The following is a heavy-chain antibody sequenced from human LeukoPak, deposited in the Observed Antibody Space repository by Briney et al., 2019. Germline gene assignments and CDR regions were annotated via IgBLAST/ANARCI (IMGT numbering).Heavy chain of an antibody. CDR2: IIAYNGNT. V-gene: IGHV1-18*01. CDR3: ARAPSGGTHDY. CDR1: VYTFSNYA. D-gene: IGHD6-19*01. Sequence: ASVKVSCKASVYTFSNYAISCVPEAPGQGLEWSVRIIAYNGNTNYAQNLQGRDTMTTDTSTSAAYMELWSVRSDDTVVYYCARAPSGGTHDYWGRGTLVTVSS. J-gene: IGHJ4*02.